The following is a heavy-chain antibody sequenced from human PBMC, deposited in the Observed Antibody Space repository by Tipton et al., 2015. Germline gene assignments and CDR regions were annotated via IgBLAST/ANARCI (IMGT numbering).Heavy chain of an antibody. CDR3: ARAPNCGADCYRGHYAMDV. V-gene: IGHV6-1*01. CDR2: TYYRSKWYN. Sequence: QLVQSGPEVKPSQTLSLTCAISGDGVSNNSAAWNWIRQSPSRGLEWLGRTYYRSKWYNDYAVSVKSRITINPDTSKNQFSLQMNSVTPEDTAVYYCARAPNCGADCYRGHYAMDVWGQGITVTVSS. CDR1: GDGVSNNSAA. J-gene: IGHJ6*02. D-gene: IGHD2-21*02.